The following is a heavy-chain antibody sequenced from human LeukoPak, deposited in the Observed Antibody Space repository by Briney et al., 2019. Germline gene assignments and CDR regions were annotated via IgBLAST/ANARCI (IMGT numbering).Heavy chain of an antibody. CDR1: GFTFSSYG. CDR2: TSNDGSNK. CDR3: AKGRRKTGNYRPDYYGMDV. J-gene: IGHJ6*02. V-gene: IGHV3-30*18. D-gene: IGHD4-11*01. Sequence: PGGSLRLSCAASGFTFSSYGMHWVRQAPGKGLEWVAVTSNDGSNKDYADSVKGRFTISRDNSKNTLYLQVNFLRAEDTAVYYCAKGRRKTGNYRPDYYGMDVWGQGTTVTVSS.